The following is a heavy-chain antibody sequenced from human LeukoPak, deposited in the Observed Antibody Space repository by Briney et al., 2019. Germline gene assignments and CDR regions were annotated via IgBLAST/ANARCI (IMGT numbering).Heavy chain of an antibody. CDR1: GFTFSSYA. J-gene: IGHJ4*02. Sequence: PGTSLRLSCAASGFTFSSYAMHWVRQAPVKGLEWVSSISSSSSYIYYADSVKGRFTISRDNAKNSLYLQMNSLRAEDTAVYYCARDPLPIVGATPVGYWGQGTLVTVSS. V-gene: IGHV3-21*01. D-gene: IGHD1-26*01. CDR2: ISSSSSYI. CDR3: ARDPLPIVGATPVGY.